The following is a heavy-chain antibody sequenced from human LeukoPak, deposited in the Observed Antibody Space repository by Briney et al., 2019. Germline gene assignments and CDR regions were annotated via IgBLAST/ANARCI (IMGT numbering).Heavy chain of an antibody. J-gene: IGHJ4*02. D-gene: IGHD1-26*01. V-gene: IGHV1-2*02. CDR1: GYTVTGYY. CDR2: LNPNTGVT. Sequence: ASVKVSCKASGYTVTGYYIHWVRQAPGQGLEGMGWLNPNTGVTNYPQKFQGRVTMTRDTSINTAYMDLSTLRSDDTAVYYCATAPGSYYHFDLWVQGTLVTVSS. CDR3: ATAPGSYYHFDL.